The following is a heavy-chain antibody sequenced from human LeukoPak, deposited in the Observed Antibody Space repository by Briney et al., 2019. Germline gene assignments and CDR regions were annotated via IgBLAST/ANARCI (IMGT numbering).Heavy chain of an antibody. CDR2: INHSGCT. Sequence: SETLSLTCAVYGGSFSGYYWSWIRQPPGKGLEWIGEINHSGCTNYNPSLKSRVTISVDTSKNQFSLKLSSVTAADTAVYYCARVFGAYGDYYYYGMDVWGKGTTVTVSS. CDR1: GGSFSGYY. CDR3: ARVFGAYGDYYYYGMDV. J-gene: IGHJ6*04. D-gene: IGHD4-17*01. V-gene: IGHV4-34*01.